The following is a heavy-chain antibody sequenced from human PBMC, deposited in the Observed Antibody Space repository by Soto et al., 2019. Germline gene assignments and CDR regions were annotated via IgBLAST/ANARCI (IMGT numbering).Heavy chain of an antibody. Sequence: GESLKISCEASGFRFDSYAMHWVRQAPGKGLEWLAVIWYDGSQKYYADSVKGRFTISRDNSKNTVTLQLNSLRGDDTAVYYCVRDGDPAYQDSSPTFDFWGQGALVTVSS. CDR2: IWYDGSQK. D-gene: IGHD3-22*01. V-gene: IGHV3-33*01. CDR1: GFRFDSYA. CDR3: VRDGDPAYQDSSPTFDF. J-gene: IGHJ4*02.